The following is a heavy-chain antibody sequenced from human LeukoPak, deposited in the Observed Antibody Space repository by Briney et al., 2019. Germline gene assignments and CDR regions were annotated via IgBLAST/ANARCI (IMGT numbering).Heavy chain of an antibody. J-gene: IGHJ3*02. CDR1: VGSISSGDYY. D-gene: IGHD6-19*01. Sequence: SETLSLTCTVSVGSISSGDYYWSWIRQPPGKGLEWIGYIYYSGSTYYNQSLKSRVTISVDTSKNQFSLKLSSVTAADTAVYYCARERTAVAGTQHAFDIWGQGTMVTVSS. CDR3: ARERTAVAGTQHAFDI. CDR2: IYYSGST. V-gene: IGHV4-30-4*08.